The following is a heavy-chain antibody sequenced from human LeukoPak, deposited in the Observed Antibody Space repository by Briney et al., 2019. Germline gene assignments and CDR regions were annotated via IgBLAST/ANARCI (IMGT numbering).Heavy chain of an antibody. Sequence: GGSLRLSWAASGFTFTSYWMSWVRQARGKGLEWVANIKEDGSDKYYVDSVKGRFTISRDNAKNSLYLQMNSLRAEDTALYYCAKDKDELVGATQGAFDIWGQGTMVTVSS. D-gene: IGHD1-26*01. V-gene: IGHV3-7*03. CDR2: IKEDGSDK. J-gene: IGHJ3*02. CDR3: AKDKDELVGATQGAFDI. CDR1: GFTFTSYW.